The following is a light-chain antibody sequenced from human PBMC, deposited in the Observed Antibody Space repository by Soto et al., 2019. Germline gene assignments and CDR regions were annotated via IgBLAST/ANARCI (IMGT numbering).Light chain of an antibody. CDR2: KAS. CDR1: QSISSW. Sequence: DIQMTQSPSTLSASVGDRVTITCRASQSISSWLAWYQQKPGKAPKLLIYKASSLESGVPSRFSGSVSGTEFTFTISSLQPDDFATYYCQQDNSYPLTLGGGTKVEIK. J-gene: IGKJ4*01. V-gene: IGKV1-5*03. CDR3: QQDNSYPLT.